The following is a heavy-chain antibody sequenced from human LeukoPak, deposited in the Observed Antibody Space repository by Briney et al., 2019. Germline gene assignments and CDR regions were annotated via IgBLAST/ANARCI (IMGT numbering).Heavy chain of an antibody. J-gene: IGHJ5*02. CDR2: IYYSGST. CDR3: AREGSRFLLYNWFDP. CDR1: GGSISSSSYY. D-gene: IGHD3-16*01. V-gene: IGHV4-39*07. Sequence: PSETLSLTCTVSGGSISSSSYYWGWIRQPPGKGLEWIGSIYYSGSTHYNPSLKSRVTISVDTSKNQFSLKLSSVTAADTAVYYCAREGSRFLLYNWFDPWGQGTLVTVSP.